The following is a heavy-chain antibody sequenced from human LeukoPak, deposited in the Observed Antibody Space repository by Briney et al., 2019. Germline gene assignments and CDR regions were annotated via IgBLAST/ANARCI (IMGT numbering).Heavy chain of an antibody. J-gene: IGHJ6*03. Sequence: GGSLRLSCASSGFTVSSNYMSWVRQAPGKGRGWVSYISSISSTIYYADSGKGRFTISRRNDKNSLYLKMNSLRDEDTDVYYCERDVEGRDGYNYDYYYYTDVWGKGTTVTVSS. CDR1: GFTVSSNY. CDR3: ERDVEGRDGYNYDYYYYTDV. D-gene: IGHD5-24*01. V-gene: IGHV3-48*02. CDR2: ISSISSTI.